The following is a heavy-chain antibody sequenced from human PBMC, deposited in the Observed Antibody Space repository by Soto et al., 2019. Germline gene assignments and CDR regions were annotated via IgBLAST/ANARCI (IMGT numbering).Heavy chain of an antibody. Sequence: GGSLRLSCAASGFTFSSYSMNWVRQAPGKGLEWVSSISSSSYIYYADSVKGRFTISRDNAKNSLYLQMNSLRAEDTAVYYCSAGYYHSSGSVLGYYGMDVWGQGTRVTVSS. V-gene: IGHV3-21*01. CDR3: SAGYYHSSGSVLGYYGMDV. CDR1: GFTFSSYS. CDR2: ISSSSYI. D-gene: IGHD3-22*01. J-gene: IGHJ6*02.